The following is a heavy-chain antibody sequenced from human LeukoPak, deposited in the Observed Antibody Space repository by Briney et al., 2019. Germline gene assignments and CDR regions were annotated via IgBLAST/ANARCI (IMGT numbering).Heavy chain of an antibody. CDR2: IYPGGTDT. CDR3: ARHERDGTVLGGMDV. Sequence: KNGESLKISCKGSGYSFTSYWIGWVRQMPGKGLEWMGIIYPGGTDTRYSPSFQGQVTISADKSISTAYLQWSSLKASDTAMYYCARHERDGTVLGGMDVWGQGTTVTVSS. D-gene: IGHD1-1*01. CDR1: GYSFTSYW. J-gene: IGHJ6*02. V-gene: IGHV5-51*01.